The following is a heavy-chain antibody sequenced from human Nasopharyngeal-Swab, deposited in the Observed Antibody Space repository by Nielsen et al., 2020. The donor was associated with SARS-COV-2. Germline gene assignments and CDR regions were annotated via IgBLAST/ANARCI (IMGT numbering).Heavy chain of an antibody. D-gene: IGHD2-15*01. CDR2: VSGSGGTT. Sequence: WIRQCPGKGLEWVSGVSGSGGTTKYADSVKGRFTISRDNSKTKLYLQMHSLRVEDTAVYYCAKDRYCSGGACYFSGFDYWGLGTLVTVSS. V-gene: IGHV3-23*01. J-gene: IGHJ4*02. CDR3: AKDRYCSGGACYFSGFDY.